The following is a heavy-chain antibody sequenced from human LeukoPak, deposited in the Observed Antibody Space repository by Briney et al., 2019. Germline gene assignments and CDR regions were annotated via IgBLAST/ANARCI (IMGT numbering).Heavy chain of an antibody. CDR2: IYYSGST. J-gene: IGHJ6*03. CDR1: GGSISSSSYY. V-gene: IGHV4-39*07. Sequence: SETLSLTCTVSGGSISSSSYYWGWVRQPPGKGLEWIGSIYYSGSTYYNPSLKSRVTISVDTSKNQFSLKLNSVTAADTAVYYCARDRYIFAGPDAYYYMDVRGKGTTVTISS. CDR3: ARDRYIFAGPDAYYYMDV. D-gene: IGHD5-18*01.